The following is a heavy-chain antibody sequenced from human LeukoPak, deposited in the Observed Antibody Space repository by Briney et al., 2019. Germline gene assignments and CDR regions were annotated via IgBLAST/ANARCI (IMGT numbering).Heavy chain of an antibody. CDR1: DGSISSYY. D-gene: IGHD2-15*01. V-gene: IGHV4-4*07. J-gene: IGHJ4*02. Sequence: SETLSLTCRVSDGSISSYYWSWIRQPAGKGLEWIGRIYTRGTTNYNPSLKSRVTMSGDTSKNQVSLKLKSVTAADTAIYYRARSGGLGTIGVVVSATWAFDFWGQGTLVTVSS. CDR2: IYTRGTT. CDR3: ARSGGLGTIGVVVSATWAFDF.